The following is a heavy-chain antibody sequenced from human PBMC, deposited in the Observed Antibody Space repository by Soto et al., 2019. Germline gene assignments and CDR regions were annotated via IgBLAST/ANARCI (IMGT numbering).Heavy chain of an antibody. CDR3: AREGDTREGRGGFYP. V-gene: IGHV1-69*06. J-gene: IGHJ5*02. CDR1: GGTFSSYS. CDR2: ITPIFGTV. Sequence: GASVKVSCKASGGTFSSYSFSWVRQAPGQGLEWMGGITPIFGTVHYAQNFRGRVTITADKSTSIVHMELSSLRSEDTAVFYCAREGDTREGRGGFYPWGHGTLVTVSS. D-gene: IGHD3-16*01.